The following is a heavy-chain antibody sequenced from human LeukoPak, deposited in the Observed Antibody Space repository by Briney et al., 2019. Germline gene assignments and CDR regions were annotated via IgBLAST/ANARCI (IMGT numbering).Heavy chain of an antibody. Sequence: PSETLSLTCTVSGGSISTYYWSWLRQPPGKGLEWIGYIYYSGSTDYNPSLKSRGTMSIDTPKNQFSLKLNSVTAADTAVYYCARGALNWFDPWGQGTLVTVSS. V-gene: IGHV4-59*01. J-gene: IGHJ5*02. CDR3: ARGALNWFDP. CDR1: GGSISTYY. CDR2: IYYSGST.